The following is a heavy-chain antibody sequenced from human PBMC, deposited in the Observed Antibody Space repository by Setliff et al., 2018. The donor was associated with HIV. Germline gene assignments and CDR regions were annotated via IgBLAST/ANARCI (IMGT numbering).Heavy chain of an antibody. J-gene: IGHJ6*03. CDR2: IYYNVNN. CDR3: ARQVWLSDNHYYYYMDV. V-gene: IGHV4-59*08. CDR1: GVSISSQY. D-gene: IGHD5-12*01. Sequence: SETLSLTCAVSGVSISSQYWSWIRQPPGKGLEWIGFIYYNVNNNYNPSLKSRAAISVDTSKNRFSLRLTSVTAADTAIYYCARQVWLSDNHYYYYMDVWGKGTTVTVSS.